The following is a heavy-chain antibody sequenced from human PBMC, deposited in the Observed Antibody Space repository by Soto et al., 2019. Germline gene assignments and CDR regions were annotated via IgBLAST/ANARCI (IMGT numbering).Heavy chain of an antibody. CDR3: ARDSFGGMTTVNNGMDV. CDR2: LDGAGGST. CDR1: GLTFSDFA. D-gene: IGHD4-4*01. V-gene: IGHV3-23*01. Sequence: GGSLRLSCLASGLTFSDFAMTWVRHVPGRGLEWVASLDGAGGSTYYAESVRGRFSISRDNSKNTLYLQMNSLRAEDTAVYYCARDSFGGMTTVNNGMDVWGQGTTVTVSS. J-gene: IGHJ6*02.